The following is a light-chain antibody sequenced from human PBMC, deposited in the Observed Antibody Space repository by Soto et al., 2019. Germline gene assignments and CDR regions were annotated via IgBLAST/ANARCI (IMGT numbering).Light chain of an antibody. CDR3: QQYYDVPQN. J-gene: IGKJ1*01. CDR2: WAS. CDR1: QSILYSPNNNNY. V-gene: IGKV4-1*01. Sequence: DIVMTQSPDSLAVSLGEMATINGKSSQSILYSPNNNNYLTWYQQKPGQPPKLLIYWASTRESGVPDRFSGSGFETDFTLTISSLQAEDVAVYYCQQYYDVPQNFDQGTKVEIK.